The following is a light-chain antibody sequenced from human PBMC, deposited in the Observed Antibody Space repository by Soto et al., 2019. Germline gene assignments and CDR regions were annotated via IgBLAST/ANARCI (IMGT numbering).Light chain of an antibody. V-gene: IGKV3-20*01. CDR3: QQYGHAPWT. Sequence: EIVLTQSPGTLSLSPGERATLSCRASQSVSRYLVWYQHKPAQAPRLLIYGASTRATGIPDRFSGSASGTNFTLTISRLEPEDFAVYYCQQYGHAPWTFGQGTKVDIK. CDR2: GAS. CDR1: QSVSRY. J-gene: IGKJ1*01.